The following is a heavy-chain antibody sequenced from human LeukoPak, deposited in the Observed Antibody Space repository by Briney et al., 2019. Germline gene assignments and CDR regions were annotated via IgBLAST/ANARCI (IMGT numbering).Heavy chain of an antibody. CDR1: RFTFSNSG. D-gene: IGHD6-13*01. Sequence: GGSLRLSCAASRFTFSNSGMHWVRQAPGKGLEWVAFIRYDGSSKYYADSVKGRFTISRDNAKNSLYLQMNSLRAEDTAVYYCARVDTGYSSSWYEFPYYYMDVWGKGTTVTVSS. CDR3: ARVDTGYSSSWYEFPYYYMDV. V-gene: IGHV3-30*02. J-gene: IGHJ6*03. CDR2: IRYDGSSK.